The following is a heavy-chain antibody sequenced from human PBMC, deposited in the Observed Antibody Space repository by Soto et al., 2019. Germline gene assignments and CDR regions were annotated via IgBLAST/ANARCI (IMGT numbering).Heavy chain of an antibody. CDR3: VQSRCGGDCLQSYSSHSYYGLDV. Sequence: QITLKESGPTLVKPTQTLTLTCTFSGFSLSTIGVGVGWIRQPPGKALEWLALIYWDDDKRYSPSLKSRLTVTKDTSKNQVVLTMTNMDPVDTATYYCVQSRCGGDCLQSYSSHSYYGLDVWGQGTMVTVSS. CDR2: IYWDDDK. D-gene: IGHD2-21*02. V-gene: IGHV2-5*02. CDR1: GFSLSTIGVG. J-gene: IGHJ6*02.